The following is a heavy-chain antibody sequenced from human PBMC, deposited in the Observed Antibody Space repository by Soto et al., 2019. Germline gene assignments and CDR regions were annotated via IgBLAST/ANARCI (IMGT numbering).Heavy chain of an antibody. Sequence: ASVKVSCKASGYTFTGYYMHWVRQAPGQGLEWMGWINPNSGGTNYAQKFQGWVTMTRDTAISTAYMELSRRRSEXTAVYYXAXGAGITMVRGVIITFDPWGQGTLVTVSS. CDR2: INPNSGGT. J-gene: IGHJ5*02. V-gene: IGHV1-2*04. D-gene: IGHD3-10*01. CDR3: AXGAGITMVRGVIITFDP. CDR1: GYTFTGYY.